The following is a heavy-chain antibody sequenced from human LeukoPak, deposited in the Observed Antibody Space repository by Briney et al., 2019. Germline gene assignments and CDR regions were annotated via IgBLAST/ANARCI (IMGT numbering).Heavy chain of an antibody. D-gene: IGHD6-13*01. CDR3: ARGDIAAGGAPFDY. CDR1: GESFSGFY. CDR2: INHSGST. J-gene: IGHJ4*02. V-gene: IGHV4-34*01. Sequence: SETLSLTYPVYGESFSGFYWSWIRQPPGTGPDWIGEINHSGSTSYSASLKSRVTISVDTSKNQFSLKLNSVTAADTAVYYCARGDIAAGGAPFDYWGQGTLVTVSS.